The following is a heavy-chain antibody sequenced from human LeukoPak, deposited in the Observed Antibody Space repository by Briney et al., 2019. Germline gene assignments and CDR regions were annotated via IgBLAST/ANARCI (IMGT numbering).Heavy chain of an antibody. CDR2: INHSGST. D-gene: IGHD4-11*01. J-gene: IGHJ4*02. Sequence: SETLSLTCAVYGGSFSGYYWSWIRQPPGKGLEWIGEINHSGSTNYNPSLKSRVTISVDTSKNQFSLKLSSVTAADTAVYYCARRHSNSHIDYWGQGTLVTVSS. V-gene: IGHV4-34*01. CDR1: GGSFSGYY. CDR3: ARRHSNSHIDY.